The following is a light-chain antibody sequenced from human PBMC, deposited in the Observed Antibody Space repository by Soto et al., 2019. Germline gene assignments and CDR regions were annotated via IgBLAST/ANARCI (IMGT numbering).Light chain of an antibody. J-gene: IGKJ1*01. V-gene: IGKV1-5*03. CDR3: QQYNSYPT. CDR2: KAS. CDR1: QSISSW. Sequence: DIQMTQSPSTLSASVGDRVTITCRASQSISSWLAWYQQKPGKAPKLLIYKASSLESGVPSRFSGSGSGTEITLTISSLQPDDFATYYCQQYNSYPTVGQGTKVEIK.